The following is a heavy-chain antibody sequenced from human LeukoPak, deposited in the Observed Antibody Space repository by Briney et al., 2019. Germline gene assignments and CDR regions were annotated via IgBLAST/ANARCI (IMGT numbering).Heavy chain of an antibody. CDR3: ARDHRYCSGSSCYSDAFDI. J-gene: IGHJ3*02. Sequence: SETLSLTCTVSGGSISSYYWTWIRQPPGKGLEWIGYISYSGSTNYNPSLKRRVTISVDTSKNQFSLKLSSVTAADTAVYYCARDHRYCSGSSCYSDAFDIWGQGTVVTVSS. CDR2: ISYSGST. V-gene: IGHV4-59*01. D-gene: IGHD2-15*01. CDR1: GGSISSYY.